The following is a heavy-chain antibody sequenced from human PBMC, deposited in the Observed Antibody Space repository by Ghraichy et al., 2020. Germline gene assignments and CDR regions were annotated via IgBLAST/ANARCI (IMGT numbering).Heavy chain of an antibody. CDR1: GYTFTSYG. D-gene: IGHD3-22*01. CDR2: ISAYNGNT. V-gene: IGHV1-18*04. CDR3: ARAPERWLSISDAFDI. J-gene: IGHJ3*02. Sequence: ASVKVSCKASGYTFTSYGFSWVRQAPGQGLEWMGWISAYNGNTNYAQKLQGRVTMTTDTSTSTAYMELRSLRSDDTAVYYCARAPERWLSISDAFDIWGQGTMVTVSS.